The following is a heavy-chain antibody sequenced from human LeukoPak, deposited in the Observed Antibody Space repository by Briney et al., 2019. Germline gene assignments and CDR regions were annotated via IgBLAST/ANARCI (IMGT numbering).Heavy chain of an antibody. CDR2: IRSKPYGGTT. CDR3: ARGGVYCSSVSCSVDY. CDR1: GFTFGDYA. J-gene: IGHJ4*02. V-gene: IGHV3-49*03. D-gene: IGHD2-2*01. Sequence: PGGSLRLSCTASGFTFGDYAMSWFRQAPGKGLEWVGFIRSKPYGGTTENAASVKGRFTISRDDSKSIAYLQMNSLKTEDTAVYCCARGGVYCSSVSCSVDYWGQGILVTVSS.